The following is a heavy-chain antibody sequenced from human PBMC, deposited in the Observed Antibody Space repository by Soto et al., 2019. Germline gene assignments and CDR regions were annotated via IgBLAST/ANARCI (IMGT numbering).Heavy chain of an antibody. Sequence: SETLSLTCAVYGGSFSGYYWSWIRQPPGKGLEWIGEINHSGSTNYNPSLKSRVTISVDTSKNQFSLKLSSVTAADTAVYYCARGPNLVVVPTATPGCFDYWGQGTLVTVSS. CDR1: GGSFSGYY. D-gene: IGHD2-2*01. V-gene: IGHV4-34*01. J-gene: IGHJ4*02. CDR3: ARGPNLVVVPTATPGCFDY. CDR2: INHSGST.